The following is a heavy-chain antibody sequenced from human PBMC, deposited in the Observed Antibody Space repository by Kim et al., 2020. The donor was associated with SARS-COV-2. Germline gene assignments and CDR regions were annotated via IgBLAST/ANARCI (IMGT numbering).Heavy chain of an antibody. D-gene: IGHD2-2*01. Sequence: GGSLRLSCAASGFTFSSYAMNWVRQAPGKGLEWVSIISGSGGNTYYADSVKGRFTISRDNSRNTLYLQINSLRAEDTAVYYCAKDAPTGCTSASCSSPDVWGQGTLVTVSS. J-gene: IGHJ1*01. CDR2: ISGSGGNT. CDR3: AKDAPTGCTSASCSSPDV. V-gene: IGHV3-23*01. CDR1: GFTFSSYA.